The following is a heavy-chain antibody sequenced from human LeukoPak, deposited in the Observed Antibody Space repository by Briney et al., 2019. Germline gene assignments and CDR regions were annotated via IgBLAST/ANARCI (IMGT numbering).Heavy chain of an antibody. Sequence: GALRLSCAASGFTFSSYWMSWVRQAPGKGLEWVANIKQDGSEKYYVDSVKGRFTISRDNAKNSLYLQMNSLRAEDTAVYYCARYYDFWSGYYPFDYWGQGTLVTVSS. CDR2: IKQDGSEK. CDR1: GFTFSSYW. D-gene: IGHD3-3*01. J-gene: IGHJ4*02. CDR3: ARYYDFWSGYYPFDY. V-gene: IGHV3-7*01.